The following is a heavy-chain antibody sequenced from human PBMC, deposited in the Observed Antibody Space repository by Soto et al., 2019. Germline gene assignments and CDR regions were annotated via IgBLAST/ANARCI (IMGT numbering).Heavy chain of an antibody. CDR2: INSDGSST. D-gene: IGHD1-20*01. V-gene: IGHV3-74*01. J-gene: IGHJ6*02. Sequence: GGSLRLSCAASGFTFSSYWMHWVRQAPGKGLVWVSRINSDGSSTSYADSVKGRFTISRDNAKNTLYLQMNSLRAEDTAVYYCARGYNWNVAYYYYYGMDVWGQGTTVTVSS. CDR1: GFTFSSYW. CDR3: ARGYNWNVAYYYYYGMDV.